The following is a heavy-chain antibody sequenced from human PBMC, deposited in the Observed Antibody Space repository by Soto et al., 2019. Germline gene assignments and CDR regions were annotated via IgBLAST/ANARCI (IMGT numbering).Heavy chain of an antibody. CDR1: GYTFTGYY. D-gene: IGHD3-3*01. V-gene: IGHV1-2*04. Sequence: GASVKVSCKASGYTFTGYYMHWVRQAPGQGLEWMGWINPNSGGTNYAQKFQGWVTMTRDTSISTAYMELSRLRSDDTAVYYCARASLRSKTRPDYGMDVWGQGXTVTVYS. J-gene: IGHJ6*02. CDR2: INPNSGGT. CDR3: ARASLRSKTRPDYGMDV.